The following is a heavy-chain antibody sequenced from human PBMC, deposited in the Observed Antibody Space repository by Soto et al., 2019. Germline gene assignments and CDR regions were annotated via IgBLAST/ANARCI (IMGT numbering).Heavy chain of an antibody. V-gene: IGHV3-15*07. CDR1: GFTFSNAW. CDR2: IKRKIDGETT. CDR3: TTYSGSSPE. Sequence: EVQLVESGGGLVKPGGSLRLSCAASGFTFSNAWMNWVRQDQGKGVEWVGRIKRKIDGETTEYASPVKDRFTISRDDSKNTMFLQMNSLETEDTGVYYCTTYSGSSPEWGQGTLVTVSS. D-gene: IGHD6-13*01. J-gene: IGHJ4*02.